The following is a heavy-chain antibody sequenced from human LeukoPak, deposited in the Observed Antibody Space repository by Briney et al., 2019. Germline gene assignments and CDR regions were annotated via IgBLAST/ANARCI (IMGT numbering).Heavy chain of an antibody. V-gene: IGHV4-61*02. CDR3: ARVSRAVAVGYYYYYYMDV. D-gene: IGHD6-19*01. J-gene: IGHJ6*03. CDR2: IYTSGST. CDR1: GGSISSGSYY. Sequence: PSETLSLTCPVSGGSISSGSYYWSWIRQPAGKGLEWIGRIYTSGSTNYNPSLKSRVTISVDTSKNQFSLKLSSVTAADTAVYYCARVSRAVAVGYYYYYYMDVWGKGTTVTISS.